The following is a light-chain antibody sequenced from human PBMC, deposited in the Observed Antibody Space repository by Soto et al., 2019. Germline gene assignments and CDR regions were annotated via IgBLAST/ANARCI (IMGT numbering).Light chain of an antibody. CDR3: AAWDDTVRSYA. CDR1: ISNIGNNY. J-gene: IGLJ1*01. CDR2: RND. Sequence: QSVLTQPSSVSGTPGQGVTISCSGSISNIGNNYVYWFQQLPGTAPKVLTNRNDQRPSGVPDRFSGSKSGTSASLAISGLRSEDEADYSCAAWDDTVRSYAFGTGTKLTVL. V-gene: IGLV1-47*01.